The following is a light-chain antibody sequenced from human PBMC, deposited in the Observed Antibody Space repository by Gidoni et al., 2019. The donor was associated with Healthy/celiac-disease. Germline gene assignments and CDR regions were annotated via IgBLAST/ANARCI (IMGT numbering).Light chain of an antibody. J-gene: IGKJ1*01. CDR1: QSVSSN. V-gene: IGKV3-15*01. Sequence: ELVMTQSPATLSVSPGERATLSCRASQSVSSNLAWYQQKPGQAPRLLSYGASTRATGIPARFSGSGSGTEFTLTISSLQSEEFAVYYCQQYNTWRTFXQXTKVEIK. CDR2: GAS. CDR3: QQYNTWRT.